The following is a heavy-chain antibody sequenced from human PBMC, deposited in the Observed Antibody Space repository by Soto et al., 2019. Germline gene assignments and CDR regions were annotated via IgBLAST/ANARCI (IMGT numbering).Heavy chain of an antibody. V-gene: IGHV1-69*13. CDR1: GGTFSSYA. J-gene: IGHJ5*02. Sequence: ASVKVSCKASGGTFSSYAISWVRQAPGQGLEWMGGIIPIFGTANYAQKFQGRVTITADESTSTAYMELSSLRSEDTAVYYCARGPPLSRPRGYSYGFNWFDPWGQGTLVTVSS. CDR3: ARGPPLSRPRGYSYGFNWFDP. D-gene: IGHD5-18*01. CDR2: IIPIFGTA.